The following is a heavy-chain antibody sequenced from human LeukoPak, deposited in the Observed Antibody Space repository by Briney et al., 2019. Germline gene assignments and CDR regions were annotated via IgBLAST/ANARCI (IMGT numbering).Heavy chain of an antibody. V-gene: IGHV3-7*01. Sequence: GGSLRLSCTASGFTLSSYWMTWVRQAPGKGLEWVADIKQDGSGKNYVDSVRGRFTISRDNAKNSLYLQMNSLRVEDTAVYYCARWRWHQSEVDCWGQGILVTVSS. CDR2: IKQDGSGK. D-gene: IGHD5-24*01. J-gene: IGHJ4*02. CDR1: GFTLSSYW. CDR3: ARWRWHQSEVDC.